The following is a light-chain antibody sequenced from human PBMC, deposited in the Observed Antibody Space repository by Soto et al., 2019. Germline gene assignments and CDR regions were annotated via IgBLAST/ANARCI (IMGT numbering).Light chain of an antibody. Sequence: DIEMTQSPSSLSASVGDRVTITCRASQGISNYLAWYQQRPGKVPKLLIYAASTLQSGVTSRFSGSGSGTDFTLTISSLQPEDVATYYCQKYDSAPWTFGQGTEVEIK. CDR2: AAS. CDR1: QGISNY. V-gene: IGKV1-27*01. J-gene: IGKJ1*01. CDR3: QKYDSAPWT.